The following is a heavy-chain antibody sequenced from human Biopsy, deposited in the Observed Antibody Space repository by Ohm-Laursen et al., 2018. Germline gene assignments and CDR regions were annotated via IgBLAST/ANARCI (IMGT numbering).Heavy chain of an antibody. CDR1: DGSISNIINY. V-gene: IGHV4-39*01. CDR3: ARHSFGSGRDF. CDR2: IYHTGIT. Sequence: GTLSLTCTVTDGSISNIINYWGWIRQPLGKGLEWLGSIYHTGITDYNPSLKSRVTISVDTSNNQFSLKLSSLTAADTAVYYCARHSFGSGRDFWGQGPLVTVSS. J-gene: IGHJ4*02. D-gene: IGHD3-10*01.